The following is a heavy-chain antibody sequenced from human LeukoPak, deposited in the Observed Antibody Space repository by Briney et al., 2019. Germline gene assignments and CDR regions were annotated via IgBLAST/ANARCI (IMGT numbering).Heavy chain of an antibody. Sequence: GGSLRLSCAASGFTFSSYSMNWVRQAPGKGLEWVSSISSSSSYIYYADSVKGRVTISRDNAKNSLYLQMNSLRAEDTAVYYCARDQGLNLSPPGAFDIWGQGTMVTVSS. CDR3: ARDQGLNLSPPGAFDI. J-gene: IGHJ3*02. CDR1: GFTFSSYS. D-gene: IGHD1-14*01. V-gene: IGHV3-21*01. CDR2: ISSSSSYI.